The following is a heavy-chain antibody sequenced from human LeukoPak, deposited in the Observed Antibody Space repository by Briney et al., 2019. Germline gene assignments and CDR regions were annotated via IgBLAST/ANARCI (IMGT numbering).Heavy chain of an antibody. CDR1: GGSINSNY. V-gene: IGHV4-59*01. CDR3: ARTIEYSSSSGYYYYYMDV. J-gene: IGHJ6*03. Sequence: SETLSLTCSVSGGSINSNYWSWIRQPPGKGLEWIGYIYYSGSTNYNPSLKSRLTISIDTSKEQFSLKLSSVTAADTAVYYCARTIEYSSSSGYYYYYMDVWGKGTTVTVSS. CDR2: IYYSGST. D-gene: IGHD6-6*01.